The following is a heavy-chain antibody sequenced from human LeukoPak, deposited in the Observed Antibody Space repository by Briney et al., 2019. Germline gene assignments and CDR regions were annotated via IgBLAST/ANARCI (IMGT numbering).Heavy chain of an antibody. J-gene: IGHJ4*02. Sequence: SETLSLTCTVSGGSISSGTFFWTWIRQHPGKGLEWIAYVHHSGVTYPNPSLQSRITIPVETSKNQSSLKLSSVTAADTAVYYCARLNPSSALSYYLDSWGRGTLVTVSS. CDR2: VHHSGVT. V-gene: IGHV4-31*03. CDR3: ARLNPSSALSYYLDS. CDR1: GGSISSGTFF.